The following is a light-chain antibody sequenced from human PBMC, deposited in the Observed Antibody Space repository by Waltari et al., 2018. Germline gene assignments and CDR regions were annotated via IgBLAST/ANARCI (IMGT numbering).Light chain of an antibody. Sequence: DIVMTQSPDSLAVSLGERATIDCKSSQSILYNSNNKNYLAWYQRKPGQPPKLIIYWASTRESGVPDRFSGSGSGTDFTLTISSLQAEDVAVYYCQQYYSTPPSFGGGTKVEIK. CDR1: QSILYNSNNKNY. CDR3: QQYYSTPPS. V-gene: IGKV4-1*01. CDR2: WAS. J-gene: IGKJ4*01.